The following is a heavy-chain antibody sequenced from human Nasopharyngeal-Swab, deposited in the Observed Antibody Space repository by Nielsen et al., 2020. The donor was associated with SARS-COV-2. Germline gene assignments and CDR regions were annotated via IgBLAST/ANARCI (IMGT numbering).Heavy chain of an antibody. J-gene: IGHJ3*02. CDR3: ATQKLWSSGFDI. V-gene: IGHV1-24*01. CDR2: FDPEDGER. CDR1: GYTLTESS. Sequence: ASVKVSCKVSGYTLTESSMHWVRQAPGKGLEWMGGFDPEDGERFSAQRFQGRDTMTEDTSTDTAYMELSSLRSEDTAVYYCATQKLWSSGFDIWGQGTMVTVSS. D-gene: IGHD3-10*01.